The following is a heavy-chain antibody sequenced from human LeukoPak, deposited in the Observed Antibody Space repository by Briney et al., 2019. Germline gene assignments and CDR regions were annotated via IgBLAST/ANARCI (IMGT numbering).Heavy chain of an antibody. CDR1: GFTFSSYW. CDR3: ARDVDSYGYGQFDY. D-gene: IGHD5-18*01. Sequence: GGSLRLSCAASGFTFSSYWMHWVRQAPGKGLVWVSRINSDGSSTSYADSVKGRFTISRDNAKNSLYLQMNSLRAEDTAVYYCARDVDSYGYGQFDYWGQGTLVTVSS. V-gene: IGHV3-74*01. J-gene: IGHJ4*02. CDR2: INSDGSST.